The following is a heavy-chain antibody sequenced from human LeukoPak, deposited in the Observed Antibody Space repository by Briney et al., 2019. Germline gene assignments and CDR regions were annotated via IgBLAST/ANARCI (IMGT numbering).Heavy chain of an antibody. Sequence: ASVKVSCKASGYTFTDYHMHWVRQAPGQGLEWMGRINPNGGDTNYAQKFQGRVTMTRDTSITTAYMELSSLRSDDTAVYYCARGSNWKENWFGPWGQGTLVIVSS. J-gene: IGHJ5*02. CDR3: ARGSNWKENWFGP. D-gene: IGHD1-1*01. V-gene: IGHV1-2*06. CDR2: INPNGGDT. CDR1: GYTFTDYH.